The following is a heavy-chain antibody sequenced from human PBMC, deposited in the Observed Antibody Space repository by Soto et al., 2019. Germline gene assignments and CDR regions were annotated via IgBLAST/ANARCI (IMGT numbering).Heavy chain of an antibody. CDR1: GGSISSSSYY. V-gene: IGHV4-39*01. Sequence: QLQLQESGPGLVKPSETLSLTCTVSGGSISSSSYYWGWIRQPPGKGLEWIGSIYYSGSTYYNPSLKSRVTISVDTSKNQFSLKLSSVTAADTAVYYCASLDCDYIWGSYRSGGYYFDYWGQGTLVTVSS. D-gene: IGHD3-16*02. CDR2: IYYSGST. J-gene: IGHJ4*02. CDR3: ASLDCDYIWGSYRSGGYYFDY.